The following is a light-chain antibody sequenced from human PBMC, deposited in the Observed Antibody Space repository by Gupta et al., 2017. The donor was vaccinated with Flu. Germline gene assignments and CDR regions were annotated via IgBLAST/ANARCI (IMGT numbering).Light chain of an antibody. J-gene: IGLJ3*02. V-gene: IGLV3-21*02. CDR1: NIGSKR. CDR2: NDN. Sequence: SYVLTQPTSVSEAPGQTARITCAGNNIGSKRVHWYRQKPGQAPVLVVYNDNDRPSGIPERFSGSNSGTTATLTISRVEAGDEADYYGQVWDSSSDQQVFGGGTKLTVL. CDR3: QVWDSSSDQQV.